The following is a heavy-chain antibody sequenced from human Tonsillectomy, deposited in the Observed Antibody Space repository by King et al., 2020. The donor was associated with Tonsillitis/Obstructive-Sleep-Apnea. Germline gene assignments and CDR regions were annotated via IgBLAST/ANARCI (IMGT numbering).Heavy chain of an antibody. J-gene: IGHJ4*02. CDR1: GGSISTYY. D-gene: IGHD3-16*02. V-gene: IGHV4-59*01. Sequence: QVQLQESGPGLVRPSETLSLTCTVSGGSISTYYWSWIRQPPGKGPEWIGYIHYSGSTNYNPSLKSRVIISVDTSKNQFSLKLISVTAADTAVYYCARLHDDYSWGSHRYSFDYWGQGTLVSVSA. CDR3: ARLHDDYSWGSHRYSFDY. CDR2: IHYSGST.